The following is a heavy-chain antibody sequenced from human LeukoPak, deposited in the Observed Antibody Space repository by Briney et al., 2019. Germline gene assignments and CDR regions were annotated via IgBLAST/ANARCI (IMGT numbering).Heavy chain of an antibody. V-gene: IGHV1-18*01. CDR1: GYTFTSYG. D-gene: IGHD2-15*01. CDR2: ISAYNGNT. Sequence: ASVKVSCKASGYTFTSYGISWVRQAPGQGLEWMGWISAYNGNTNYAQKLQGRVTMTTDTSTSTAYMELRSLRSDDTAVYYCARGVMYCSGGSCYVYYFDYWGQGTLVTVSS. CDR3: ARGVMYCSGGSCYVYYFDY. J-gene: IGHJ4*02.